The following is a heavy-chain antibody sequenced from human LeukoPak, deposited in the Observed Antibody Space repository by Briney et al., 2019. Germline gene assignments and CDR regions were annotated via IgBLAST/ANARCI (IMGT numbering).Heavy chain of an antibody. D-gene: IGHD3-10*01. Sequence: GASVKVSCKASGYTFTSYAMNWVRQAPGQGLEWMGWINTNTGNPTYAQGFTGRFVFSLDTSVSTAYLQISSLKAEDTAVYYCARDSVWFGELFVMDVWGKGTTVTVSS. CDR2: INTNTGNP. J-gene: IGHJ6*04. CDR1: GYTFTSYA. CDR3: ARDSVWFGELFVMDV. V-gene: IGHV7-4-1*02.